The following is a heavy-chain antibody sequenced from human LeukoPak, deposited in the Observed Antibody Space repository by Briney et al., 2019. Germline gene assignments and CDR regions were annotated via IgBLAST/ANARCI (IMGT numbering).Heavy chain of an antibody. D-gene: IGHD2-15*01. Sequence: ASVKVSCKASGYTFTSYDINWVRQATGQGLEGMGWMNPNSGNTGYAQKFQGRVTMTRNTSISTAYMELSSLRSEDTAVYYCARVRPPRYCSGGSCARTGNWFDPWGQGTLVTVSS. V-gene: IGHV1-8*01. CDR3: ARVRPPRYCSGGSCARTGNWFDP. J-gene: IGHJ5*02. CDR2: MNPNSGNT. CDR1: GYTFTSYD.